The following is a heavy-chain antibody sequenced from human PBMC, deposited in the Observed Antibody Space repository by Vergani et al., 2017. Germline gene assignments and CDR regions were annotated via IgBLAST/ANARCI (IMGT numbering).Heavy chain of an antibody. Sequence: QVQLQESGPGLVKPSETLSLTCAVSGGSISSGDHCWTWIRQRPGKGLEWIGYIFYSGTTYDNPSLRSRLTISVDTSQNQFSLKLRSVTAADTAVYYCARHDSGHYDSSYYGLDVWGQGTTVTVSS. CDR2: IFYSGTT. D-gene: IGHD3-16*01. CDR3: ARHDSGHYDSSYYGLDV. J-gene: IGHJ6*02. CDR1: GGSISSGDHC. V-gene: IGHV4-31*11.